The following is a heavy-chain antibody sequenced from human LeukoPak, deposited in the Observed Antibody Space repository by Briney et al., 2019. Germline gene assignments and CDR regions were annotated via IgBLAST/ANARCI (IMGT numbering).Heavy chain of an antibody. J-gene: IGHJ3*02. CDR1: GGIFSNQA. V-gene: IGHV1-69*04. CDR2: IIPMIGTA. CDR3: AKGATVGKEALDI. Sequence: VASVKVSCKASGGIFSNQAITWVRQAPGQGLEWMGRIIPMIGTANYAQKFQGRVTFTADTSTNTANMELSGLTSEDTAFYFCAKGATVGKEALDIWGQGALVTVSS. D-gene: IGHD1-14*01.